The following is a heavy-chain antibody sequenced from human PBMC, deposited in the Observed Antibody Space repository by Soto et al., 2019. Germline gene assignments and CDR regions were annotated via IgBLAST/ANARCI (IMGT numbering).Heavy chain of an antibody. D-gene: IGHD4-17*01. CDR2: IYYSGST. CDR1: GDSISSYY. J-gene: IGHJ4*02. V-gene: IGHV4-59*01. Sequence: QVQLQESGPGLVKPSETLSLTCTVSGDSISSYYWSWIRQPPGKGLEWIGYIYYSGSTNYNPSLTSRGNRSVDTSKNQFSLKLSSVTAADTAVYYCARGRRGDYVPFDYWGQGTLVTVSS. CDR3: ARGRRGDYVPFDY.